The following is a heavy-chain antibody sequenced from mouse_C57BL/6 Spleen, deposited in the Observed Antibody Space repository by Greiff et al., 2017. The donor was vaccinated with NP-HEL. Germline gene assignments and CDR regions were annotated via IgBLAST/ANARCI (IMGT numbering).Heavy chain of an antibody. J-gene: IGHJ3*01. V-gene: IGHV2-2*01. CDR2: IWRGGST. Sequence: QVQLKESGPGLVQPSQSLSITCTVSGFSLTSYGVHWVRQSPGKGLEWLGVIWRGGSTDYNAAFISRLSISKDNSKGQVFFKMNSLQADDTAIYYCAADYYGSSSFAYWGQGTLVTVSA. CDR1: GFSLTSYG. CDR3: AADYYGSSSFAY. D-gene: IGHD1-1*01.